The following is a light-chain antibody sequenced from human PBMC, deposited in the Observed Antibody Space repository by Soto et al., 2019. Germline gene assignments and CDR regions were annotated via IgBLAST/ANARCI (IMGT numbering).Light chain of an antibody. J-gene: IGKJ1*01. CDR1: QSVGTR. V-gene: IGKV3D-20*02. Sequence: EILLTQSPDTLSLSPGERATLSCRAAQSVGTRLAWYQHKTGQAPRLLISGASSRATGIPDRFTGSGSETDFTLTINSLQPEDFATYFCQQSYSRPRTFGQGTKVDIK. CDR3: QQSYSRPRT. CDR2: GAS.